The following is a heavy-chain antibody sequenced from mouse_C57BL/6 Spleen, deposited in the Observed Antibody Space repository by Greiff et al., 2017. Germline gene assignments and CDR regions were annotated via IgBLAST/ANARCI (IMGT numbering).Heavy chain of an antibody. CDR3: TRRDYGKIFAY. Sequence: QVQLQQSGAELVRPGASVTLSCKASGYTFTDYEMHWVKQTPVHGLEWIGAIDPETGGTAYNQKFKGKAILTADKSSSTAYMELRSLTSEDSAVYYCTRRDYGKIFAYWGQGTLVTVSA. J-gene: IGHJ3*01. D-gene: IGHD1-1*02. V-gene: IGHV1-15*01. CDR2: IDPETGGT. CDR1: GYTFTDYE.